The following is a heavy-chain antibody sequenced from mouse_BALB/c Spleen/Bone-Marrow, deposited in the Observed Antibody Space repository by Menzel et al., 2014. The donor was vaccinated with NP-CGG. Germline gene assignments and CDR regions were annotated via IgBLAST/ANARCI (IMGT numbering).Heavy chain of an antibody. CDR1: GYTFSNYY. V-gene: IGHV1S81*02. CDR3: TRSNYGYWYFDV. CDR2: SNPSNGGS. D-gene: IGHD1-1*01. J-gene: IGHJ1*01. Sequence: VQLHQSGAELVKPGASVKLSCKASGYTFSNYYMYWVKQRPGQGLEWIGESNPSNGGSNFNEKFKSKATLTVDKSSSTAYMQLSSLTSEDSAVYYCTRSNYGYWYFDVWGAGTTVTVSS.